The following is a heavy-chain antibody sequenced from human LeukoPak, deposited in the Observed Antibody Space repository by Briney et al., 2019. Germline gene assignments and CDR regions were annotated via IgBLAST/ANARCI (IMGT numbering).Heavy chain of an antibody. V-gene: IGHV3-11*06. J-gene: IGHJ4*02. CDR3: ARDLTFGGVIVTGYFDY. CDR1: GFTFSDYC. D-gene: IGHD3-16*02. Sequence: PGGPLRLSCAASGFTFSDYCMSWIRQAPGKGRGGVSYISSSSSYTKYADPVKGRFTISRDNAKNSLYLQMNSLRAEDTAVYYCARDLTFGGVIVTGYFDYWGQGTLVTVSS. CDR2: ISSSSSYT.